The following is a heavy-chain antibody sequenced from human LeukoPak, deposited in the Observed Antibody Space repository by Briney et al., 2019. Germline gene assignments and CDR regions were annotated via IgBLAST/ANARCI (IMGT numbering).Heavy chain of an antibody. CDR1: GYTFTSYA. J-gene: IGHJ4*02. Sequence: ASVKVSCKASGYTFTSYAMHWVRQAPGQRLEWMGWINAGNGNTKYSQEFQGRVTITRDTSASTAYMELSSLRSEDMAVYYCARAVRAHYYFDYWGQGTLVTVSS. V-gene: IGHV1-3*03. D-gene: IGHD3-3*02. CDR2: INAGNGNT. CDR3: ARAVRAHYYFDY.